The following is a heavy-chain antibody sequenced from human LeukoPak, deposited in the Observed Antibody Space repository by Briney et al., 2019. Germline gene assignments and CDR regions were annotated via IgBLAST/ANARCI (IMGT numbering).Heavy chain of an antibody. D-gene: IGHD4-17*01. CDR2: ISSSSSYI. J-gene: IGHJ3*02. Sequence: GGSLRLSCAASGFTFSSYSMNWVRQAPGKGLEWVSSISSSSSYIYYADSVKGRFTISRDNAKNSLYLQMNSLRAEDTAVYYCARSDGDYGIGAFDNWGQGTMVTVSS. CDR3: ARSDGDYGIGAFDN. CDR1: GFTFSSYS. V-gene: IGHV3-21*01.